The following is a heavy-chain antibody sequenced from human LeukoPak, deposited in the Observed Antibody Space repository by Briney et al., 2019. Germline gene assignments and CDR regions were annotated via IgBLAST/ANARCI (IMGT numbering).Heavy chain of an antibody. J-gene: IGHJ4*02. V-gene: IGHV3-23*01. CDR1: GFTFSNHA. CDR3: EKRLTPSATPIDY. Sequence: GGSLRLSCAASGFTFSNHAMSWVRQAPGKGLEWVSSVSSSGGGTYYADSVKGRFTISRDNSKNTLYLQMNSLRAEDTAVYYCEKRLTPSATPIDYWGQGTLVTVSS. D-gene: IGHD4-23*01. CDR2: VSSSGGGT.